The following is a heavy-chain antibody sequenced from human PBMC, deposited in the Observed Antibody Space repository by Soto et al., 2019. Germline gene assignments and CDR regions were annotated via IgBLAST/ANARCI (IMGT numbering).Heavy chain of an antibody. CDR3: ARGGGVYYFDS. D-gene: IGHD2-8*02. V-gene: IGHV4-59*01. J-gene: IGHJ4*02. Sequence: PSETLSLTCTVSGGSISSYYWSWIRQPPGKGLEWIGYIYYSGITDYNPSLKSRVTISVDTSKSQFSLKLSSVTAADTAVYYCARGGGVYYFDSWGQGTLVTVS. CDR2: IYYSGIT. CDR1: GGSISSYY.